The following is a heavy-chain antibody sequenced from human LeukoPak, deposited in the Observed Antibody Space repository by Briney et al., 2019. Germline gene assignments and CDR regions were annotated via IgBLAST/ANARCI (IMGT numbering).Heavy chain of an antibody. Sequence: KPSETLSLTCTVSGGSISSYYWSWIRQPPGKGLEWIGSIYYTGSTNYNPSLKSRVTISVDTSKNQFSLKLSSVTAADTAVYYCASLLLQTLFDYWGQGTLVTVSS. V-gene: IGHV4-59*08. CDR1: GGSISSYY. D-gene: IGHD2-15*01. CDR3: ASLLLQTLFDY. J-gene: IGHJ4*02. CDR2: IYYTGST.